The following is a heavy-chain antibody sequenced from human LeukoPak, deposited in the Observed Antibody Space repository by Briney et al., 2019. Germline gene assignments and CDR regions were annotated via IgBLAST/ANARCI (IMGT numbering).Heavy chain of an antibody. D-gene: IGHD2-15*01. V-gene: IGHV3-74*01. CDR1: GFTFSTFS. J-gene: IGHJ4*02. CDR2: ISSDGRDT. Sequence: GGSLRLSCAASGFTFSTFSMSWVRQASGKGLEWVSRISSDGRDTGYADSVKGRFTISRDNAKNTLYLQVNSLRAEDTAVYYCARCSYSGGSCPDYWGQGTLVTVSS. CDR3: ARCSYSGGSCPDY.